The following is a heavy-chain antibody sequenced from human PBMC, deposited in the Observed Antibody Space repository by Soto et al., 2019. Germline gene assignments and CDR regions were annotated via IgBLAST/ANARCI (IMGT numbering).Heavy chain of an antibody. CDR1: GFTFSSYS. V-gene: IGHV3-21*01. CDR2: ISSSSSYI. J-gene: IGHJ4*02. D-gene: IGHD3-22*01. Sequence: GWSLRLSCAAAGFTFSSYSMNWVRQAPGKGLEWVSSISSSSSYIYYADSVNGRFTISRNNHKNPLYLQMNSLSAEDKDVSYCESAYYDSSGYYPLDYWGQGTLVTGSS. CDR3: ESAYYDSSGYYPLDY.